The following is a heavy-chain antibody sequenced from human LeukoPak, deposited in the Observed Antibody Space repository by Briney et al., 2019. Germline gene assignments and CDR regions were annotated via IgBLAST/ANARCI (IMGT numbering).Heavy chain of an antibody. D-gene: IGHD5-18*01. J-gene: IGHJ4*02. Sequence: SETLSLTCTVSGGSISSYYWSWIRQPPGKGLEWIGYIYYSGSTNYNPSLKSRVTISVDTSKNQFSLKLSSVTAADTAVYYCARARANSAVDTPDFDYWGQGTLVTVSS. CDR1: GGSISSYY. CDR3: ARARANSAVDTPDFDY. V-gene: IGHV4-59*01. CDR2: IYYSGST.